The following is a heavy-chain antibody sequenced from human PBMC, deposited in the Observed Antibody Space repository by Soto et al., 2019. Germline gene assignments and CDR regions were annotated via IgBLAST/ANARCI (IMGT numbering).Heavy chain of an antibody. J-gene: IGHJ6*02. CDR1: GLIFSNYG. D-gene: IGHD6-13*01. V-gene: IGHV3-21*06. CDR2: ISSGGEYI. CDR3: ATDGAAGAVMGV. Sequence: GGSLRLSCTASGLIFSNYGMNWVRQAAGKRPEWVSSISSGGEYIDYADSVKGRLTISRDNANNILYLQLTSLGVEDTAVYYCATDGAAGAVMGVWGQGTTVTGLL.